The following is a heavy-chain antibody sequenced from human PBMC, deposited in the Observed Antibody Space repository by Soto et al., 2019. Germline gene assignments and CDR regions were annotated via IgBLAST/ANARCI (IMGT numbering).Heavy chain of an antibody. CDR1: GGSMSEYF. V-gene: IGHV4-59*01. D-gene: IGHD3-10*01. CDR3: ARDGYDGSGSPYPAY. Sequence: NPSETLSLTCSVSGGSMSEYFWSWIRQSPGKGLEWIGYIYYLGSIDYNPSLKSRVTISVDTSKRQFSLRLTSVTAADTAVYYCARDGYDGSGSPYPAYWGPGTQVTVSS. J-gene: IGHJ4*02. CDR2: IYYLGSI.